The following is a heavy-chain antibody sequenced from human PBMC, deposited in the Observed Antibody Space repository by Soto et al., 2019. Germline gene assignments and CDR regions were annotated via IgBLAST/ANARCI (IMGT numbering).Heavy chain of an antibody. Sequence: ASVKVSCKASGYTFSNFAMHWVRQAPGQRLEWMGWFNPGNWNTKYSQKFQGRVTISRDNSKNTAYLQMSSLRPEDTVVYYCVKGEYYYDGSAYYPFDYWGQGRMVTVSS. CDR1: GYTFSNFA. CDR2: FNPGNWNT. D-gene: IGHD3-22*01. CDR3: VKGEYYYDGSAYYPFDY. J-gene: IGHJ4*02. V-gene: IGHV1-3*01.